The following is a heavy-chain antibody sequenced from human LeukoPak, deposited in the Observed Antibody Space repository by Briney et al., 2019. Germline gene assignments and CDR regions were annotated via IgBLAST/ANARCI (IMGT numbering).Heavy chain of an antibody. CDR3: ATDQDIVATIFVY. CDR1: GYTLTELS. CDR2: FDPGDGET. Sequence: GASVKVSCKVSGYTLTELSMHWVRQAPGKGLEWMGGFDPGDGETIYAQKFQGRVTMTEDTSTDTAYMELSSLRSEDTAVYYCATDQDIVATIFVYWGQGTLVTVSS. J-gene: IGHJ4*02. D-gene: IGHD5-12*01. V-gene: IGHV1-24*01.